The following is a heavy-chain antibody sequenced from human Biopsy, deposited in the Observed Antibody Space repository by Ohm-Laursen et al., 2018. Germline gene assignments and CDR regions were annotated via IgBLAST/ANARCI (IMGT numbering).Heavy chain of an antibody. D-gene: IGHD4-23*01. V-gene: IGHV4-59*01. Sequence: SETLSLTCTVSGGAIGSYYWSWIRQPPGKGLEWIGHISYTGYTSYKSSLKSRVTISLDTSRKHFSLRLTSLAAADTAVYYCARGSNEYGGLYFPHWGQGTLVTVSS. CDR3: ARGSNEYGGLYFPH. J-gene: IGHJ1*01. CDR2: ISYTGYT. CDR1: GGAIGSYY.